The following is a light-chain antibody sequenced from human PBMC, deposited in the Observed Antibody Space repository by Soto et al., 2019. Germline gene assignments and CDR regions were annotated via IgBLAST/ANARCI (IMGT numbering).Light chain of an antibody. Sequence: DIQLNQSPSSLSASVGDRVTITCRASQTIDTYLNWYQHKPGTAPKVLIYAATYLQNGVPSRFSGSGSGTEFTLTIRSLQPEDFATYYCQQSFRSPITFGQGTRLEVK. CDR1: QTIDTY. J-gene: IGKJ5*01. V-gene: IGKV1-39*01. CDR3: QQSFRSPIT. CDR2: AAT.